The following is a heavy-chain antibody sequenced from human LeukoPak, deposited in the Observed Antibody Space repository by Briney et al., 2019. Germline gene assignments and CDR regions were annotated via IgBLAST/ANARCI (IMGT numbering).Heavy chain of an antibody. J-gene: IGHJ4*02. CDR2: ISSGYNTI. Sequence: GSLRLSCVASGFTFSSHNMNWVRQAPGKGLEWVSYISSGYNTIYYRDSVQGRFIISRDNAKNSLSLQMNSLRAEDSGIYYCARATSDSSGYPVSDYWGQGTLVTVSS. CDR3: ARATSDSSGYPVSDY. D-gene: IGHD3-22*01. CDR1: GFTFSSHN. V-gene: IGHV3-48*04.